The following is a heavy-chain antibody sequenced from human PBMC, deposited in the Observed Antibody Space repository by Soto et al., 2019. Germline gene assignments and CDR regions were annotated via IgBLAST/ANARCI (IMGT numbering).Heavy chain of an antibody. D-gene: IGHD3-10*01. CDR2: INPFDGSR. CDR1: GYIFTSYY. Sequence: ASVKVSCKASGYIFTSYYIHWVRQAPGQGLEWMGWINPFDGSRMFAQSFQGRVTMTRDTSTSTVYMEVSSLRSEDTAVYYGSRVDPGETSLFDHWGQGTLVTVSS. V-gene: IGHV1-46*03. CDR3: SRVDPGETSLFDH. J-gene: IGHJ4*02.